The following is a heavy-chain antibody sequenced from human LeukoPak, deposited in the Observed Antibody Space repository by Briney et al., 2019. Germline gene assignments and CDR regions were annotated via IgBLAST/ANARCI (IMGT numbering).Heavy chain of an antibody. D-gene: IGHD3-16*01. J-gene: IGHJ3*01. CDR3: ARDFGPRLYAFDV. Sequence: PGGSLRLSCAASGFTFSSYSMNWVRQAPGKGLEWLSCISVSSRNVIDYADSVKGRFTISRDDAKNSLYLQMNSLRAEDTAVYFCARDFGPRLYAFDVWGQGTMITVSS. CDR2: ISVSSRNVI. V-gene: IGHV3-48*04. CDR1: GFTFSSYS.